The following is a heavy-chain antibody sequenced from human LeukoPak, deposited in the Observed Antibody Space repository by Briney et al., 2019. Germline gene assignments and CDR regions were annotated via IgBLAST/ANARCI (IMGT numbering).Heavy chain of an antibody. J-gene: IGHJ5*01. D-gene: IGHD4-23*01. CDR2: IYYSGST. CDR3: ARNHGGWFDS. V-gene: IGHV4-59*01. Sequence: SETLSLTCTVSGGSLSSYYWSWIRQPPGKGLEWIGYIYYSGSTKYNPSLKSRLTISVDRSKNQFTLKLSSVTAADTAVYYCARNHGGWFDSWGQGTLVTVSS. CDR1: GGSLSSYY.